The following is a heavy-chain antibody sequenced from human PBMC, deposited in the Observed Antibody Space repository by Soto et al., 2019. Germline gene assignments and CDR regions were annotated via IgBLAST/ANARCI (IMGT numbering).Heavy chain of an antibody. CDR2: ISYDGSYK. Sequence: QVQLVESGGGVVQPGRSLRLSCAASGFTFSTYVMHWVRQAPGKGLEWVAVISYDGSYKYYADSVKGRLIISRDNSKNTLYLQMNSLRAEDTAVYYCSKGQHCRSTSCYFYYYGVDFWGQLTSLAVSS. V-gene: IGHV3-30*18. D-gene: IGHD2-2*01. J-gene: IGHJ6*02. CDR1: GFTFSTYV. CDR3: SKGQHCRSTSCYFYYYGVDF.